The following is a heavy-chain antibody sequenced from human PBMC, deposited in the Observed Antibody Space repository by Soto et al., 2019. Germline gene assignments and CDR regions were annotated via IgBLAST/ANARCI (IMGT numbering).Heavy chain of an antibody. J-gene: IGHJ6*02. D-gene: IGHD3-3*01. Sequence: GGWLSLCAAASRLAVSSYPMMCVRQAPGEGLEWVSAISCRGGSTDYADSVKGRVTISRXXXKNTLYLKMNSMRAEDTAVYYCATVYSHSQYYDVWICYYLTLPTAWGQGTTVTVSS. CDR3: ATVYSHSQYYDVWICYYLTLPTA. CDR2: ISCRGGST. V-gene: IGHV3-23*01. CDR1: RLAVSSYP.